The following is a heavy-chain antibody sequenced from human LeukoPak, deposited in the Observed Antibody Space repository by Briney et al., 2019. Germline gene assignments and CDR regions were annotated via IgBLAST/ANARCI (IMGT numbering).Heavy chain of an antibody. Sequence: GGSLRLSCEASGFTFRSYAMTWVRQAPGKGLEWVSAISGSGAKTYYADSVKGRFTISRDNSKNTLYLQMNSLRAEDTAVYYCAKFAGYYDSNRPFDIWGQGTMVTVSS. J-gene: IGHJ3*02. CDR3: AKFAGYYDSNRPFDI. D-gene: IGHD3-22*01. CDR2: ISGSGAKT. CDR1: GFTFRSYA. V-gene: IGHV3-23*01.